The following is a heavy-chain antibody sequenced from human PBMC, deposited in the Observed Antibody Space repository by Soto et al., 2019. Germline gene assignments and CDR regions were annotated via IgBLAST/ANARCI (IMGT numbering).Heavy chain of an antibody. D-gene: IGHD3-3*01. J-gene: IGHJ6*02. CDR1: GFTFSSYA. V-gene: IGHV3-30-3*01. CDR2: ISYDGSDK. CDR3: SISNLPITIFGVAPWYYYGMDV. Sequence: GGSLRLSCAASGFTFSSYAMHWVRQAPGKGLEWVALISYDGSDKDYADSVKGRFTISRDNSRNTLYLQMNSLRAEDTAVYYCSISNLPITIFGVAPWYYYGMDVWGQGTTVTVSS.